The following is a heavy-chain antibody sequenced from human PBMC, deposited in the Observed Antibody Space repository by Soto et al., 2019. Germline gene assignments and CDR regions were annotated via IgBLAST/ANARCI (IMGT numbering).Heavy chain of an antibody. CDR2: MRGSGSGT. V-gene: IGHV3-23*01. Sequence: DVQLLESGGGLVQPGGSLRLSCAASGFRFSTYDMSWVRQAPGKGLEWVSVMRGSGSGTYYADSVKGRFTISRDNSKKRFDLRTNSLRPEDTAVYYCVRQAMLTTVTANVGYYYGLDVWGQGATVTVSS. CDR3: VRQAMLTTVTANVGYYYGLDV. D-gene: IGHD4-17*01. J-gene: IGHJ6*02. CDR1: GFRFSTYD.